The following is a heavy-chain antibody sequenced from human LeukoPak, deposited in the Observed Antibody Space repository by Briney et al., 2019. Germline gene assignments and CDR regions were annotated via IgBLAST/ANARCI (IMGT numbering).Heavy chain of an antibody. CDR1: GYSFTKYG. Sequence: ASVKVSCKASGYSFTKYGISWVRQAPGQGLEWMGGITSYNGNTNYAQKFQGRLTMTIDTSTTTAYMELRSLRSDDTAVYYCAREGTGETAFDYWGQGTLVTVSS. J-gene: IGHJ4*02. CDR2: ITSYNGNT. CDR3: AREGTGETAFDY. V-gene: IGHV1-18*01. D-gene: IGHD1-1*01.